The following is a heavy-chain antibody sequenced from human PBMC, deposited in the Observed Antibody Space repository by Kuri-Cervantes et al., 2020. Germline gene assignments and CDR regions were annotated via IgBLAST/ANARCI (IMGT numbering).Heavy chain of an antibody. J-gene: IGHJ3*02. V-gene: IGHV3-33*03. D-gene: IGHD3-16*02. Sequence: GESLKISCAASGFTFSSYGMHWVRQAPGKGLEWVAVIWYDGSNKYYADSVKGRFTISRDNAKNSLYLQMNSLRAEDTAVYYCASSYDYIWGSYHIGAFDIWGQGTMVTVSS. CDR1: GFTFSSYG. CDR3: ASSYDYIWGSYHIGAFDI. CDR2: IWYDGSNK.